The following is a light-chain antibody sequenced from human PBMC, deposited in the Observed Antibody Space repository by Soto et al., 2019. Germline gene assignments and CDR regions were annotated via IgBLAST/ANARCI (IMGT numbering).Light chain of an antibody. Sequence: EIVLTQSPGTLSLSPGERGTLSCRASQSVGSNYLAWYQQKPGQAPRLLIYGASSRATGIPDRFSGSGSGTDFTLTTSRLEPEDFAVYYCQQYGSSPITFGQGTRLEIK. J-gene: IGKJ5*01. CDR3: QQYGSSPIT. CDR1: QSVGSNY. CDR2: GAS. V-gene: IGKV3-20*01.